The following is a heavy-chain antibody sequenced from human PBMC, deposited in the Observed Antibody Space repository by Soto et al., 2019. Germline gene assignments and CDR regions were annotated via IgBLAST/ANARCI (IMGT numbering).Heavy chain of an antibody. CDR2: ISSSSSYI. CDR1: GFTFSSYS. D-gene: IGHD3-10*01. CDR3: ASMGYGSGSYYSSNLTFDY. Sequence: GGSLRLSCAASGFTFSSYSMNWVRQAPGKGLEWVSSISSSSSYIYYADSVKGRFTISRDNAKNSLYLQMNSLRAEDTAVYYCASMGYGSGSYYSSNLTFDYWGQGTLVTVSS. J-gene: IGHJ4*02. V-gene: IGHV3-21*01.